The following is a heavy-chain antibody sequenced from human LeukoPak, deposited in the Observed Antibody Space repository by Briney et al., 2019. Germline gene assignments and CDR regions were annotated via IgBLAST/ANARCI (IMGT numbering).Heavy chain of an antibody. CDR3: AKSNGYGLLDI. CDR1: SGSISTSNYY. Sequence: SETLSLTCTVASGSISTSNYYWGWVRQPPGKALEWIGNIFYTGSTYYSPSLKSLVTISLDTSRNQFSLRLNSVTAADTAVYYCAKSNGYGLLDIWGQGTMVTVSS. J-gene: IGHJ3*02. V-gene: IGHV4-39*07. CDR2: IFYTGST. D-gene: IGHD3-10*01.